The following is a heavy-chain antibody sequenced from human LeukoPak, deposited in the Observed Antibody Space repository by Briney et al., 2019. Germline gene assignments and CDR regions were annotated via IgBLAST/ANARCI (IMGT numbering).Heavy chain of an antibody. V-gene: IGHV1-2*02. J-gene: IGHJ4*02. Sequence: ASVKVSCKASGYTFTGYYMHWVRQAPGQGPEWMGWISPDNGDTRYSQKFQGRVTMTTDTSISTAYMELSGLTSDDTAVYYCAAPGYKYGYVLDHWGQGTLVTVSS. CDR3: AAPGYKYGYVLDH. CDR1: GYTFTGYY. D-gene: IGHD5-18*01. CDR2: ISPDNGDT.